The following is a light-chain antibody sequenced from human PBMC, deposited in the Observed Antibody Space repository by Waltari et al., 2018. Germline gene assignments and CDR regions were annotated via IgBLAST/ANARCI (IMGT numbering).Light chain of an antibody. J-gene: IGKJ1*01. CDR1: QSVTRT. CDR3: QHYLRLPAT. V-gene: IGKV3-20*01. Sequence: EIVLTQSPGTLSLSPGERATLPCRASQSVTRTLAGYQQKPGQAPRLLIYGAANRATGIPDRFSGSGSGTDFSLTISRLEPEDFAVYYCQHYLRLPATFGQGTKVEIK. CDR2: GAA.